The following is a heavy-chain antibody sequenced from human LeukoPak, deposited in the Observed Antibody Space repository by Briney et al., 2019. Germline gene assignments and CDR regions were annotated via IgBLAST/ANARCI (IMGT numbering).Heavy chain of an antibody. Sequence: SETLSLTCAVYGGSSSGYYWSWIRQPPGKGLEWIGEINHSGSTNYNPSLKSRVTISVDTSKNQFSLKLSSVTAADTAVYYCARGRGSLSWGQGTLVTVSS. V-gene: IGHV4-34*01. CDR2: INHSGST. CDR1: GGSSSGYY. CDR3: ARGRGSLS. D-gene: IGHD2-15*01. J-gene: IGHJ4*02.